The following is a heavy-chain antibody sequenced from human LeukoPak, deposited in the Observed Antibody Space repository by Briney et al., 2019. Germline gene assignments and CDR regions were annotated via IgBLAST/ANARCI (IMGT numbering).Heavy chain of an antibody. CDR2: IKSDGSSI. D-gene: IGHD4-23*01. V-gene: IGHV3-74*03. CDR1: GFTFSSYW. J-gene: IGHJ4*02. CDR3: ARDLDFGGYSNFDY. Sequence: GGSLRLSCAASGFTFSSYWMHWVRQAPGKGLVWVARIKSDGSSIMYADSVKGRFTISRDNAKSTLYLQMNSLRAEDTAVYYCARDLDFGGYSNFDYWGQGTLVTVSS.